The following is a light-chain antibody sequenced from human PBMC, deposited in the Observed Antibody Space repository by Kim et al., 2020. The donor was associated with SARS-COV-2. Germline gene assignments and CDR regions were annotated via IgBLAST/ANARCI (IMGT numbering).Light chain of an antibody. CDR2: EDN. CDR3: QSYDSSNINWV. V-gene: IGLV6-57*02. J-gene: IGLJ3*02. Sequence: NFMLTQPHSVSESPGKTVTISCTGSSGSIASNYVQWYQQRPGSAPTTVIYEDNQRPSGVPDRFSGSIDSSSNSASLTISGLKTEDEADYYCQSYDSSNINWVFGGGTQLTVL. CDR1: SGSIASNY.